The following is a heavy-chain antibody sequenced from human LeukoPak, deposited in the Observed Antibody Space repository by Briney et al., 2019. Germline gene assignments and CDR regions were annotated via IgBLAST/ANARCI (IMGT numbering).Heavy chain of an antibody. Sequence: SETLSLTCTVSGYSISSGYYWGWIRQPPGKGLEWIGSIYHSGSTYYNPSLKSRVTISVDTSKNQFSLRLSSVTAADTAVYYCARLLVVVPAAWGPGTLVTVSS. J-gene: IGHJ5*02. D-gene: IGHD2-2*01. CDR2: IYHSGST. CDR1: GYSISSGYY. CDR3: ARLLVVVPAA. V-gene: IGHV4-38-2*02.